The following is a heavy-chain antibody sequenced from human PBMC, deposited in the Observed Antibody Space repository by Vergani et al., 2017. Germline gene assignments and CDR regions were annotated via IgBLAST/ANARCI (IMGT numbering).Heavy chain of an antibody. V-gene: IGHV3-23*01. CDR2: ISCSGGST. Sequence: EVQLLESGGGLVQPGGSLRLSCAASGFTFSSYAMSWVRQAPGKGLEWVSAISCSGGSTYYADSVKGRFTISRDNSKNTLYLQMNSLRAEDTAVYYCAKDLSGSSRCNWFDPWGQGTLVTVSS. CDR1: GFTFSSYA. CDR3: AKDLSGSSRCNWFDP. D-gene: IGHD2-2*01. J-gene: IGHJ5*02.